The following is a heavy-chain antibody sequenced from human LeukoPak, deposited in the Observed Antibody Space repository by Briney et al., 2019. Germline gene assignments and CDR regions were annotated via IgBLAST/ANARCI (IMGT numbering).Heavy chain of an antibody. CDR3: AKDSISRGWIDAFDI. V-gene: IGHV3-30*02. D-gene: IGHD6-19*01. CDR1: GFTFSSYG. CDR2: IRYDGSNK. Sequence: GGSLRLSCAASGFTFSSYGMHWVLQAPGKGLKWVAFIRYDGSNKYYADSVKGRFTISRDNSKNTLYLQMNSLRAEDTAVYYCAKDSISRGWIDAFDIWGQGTMVTVSS. J-gene: IGHJ3*02.